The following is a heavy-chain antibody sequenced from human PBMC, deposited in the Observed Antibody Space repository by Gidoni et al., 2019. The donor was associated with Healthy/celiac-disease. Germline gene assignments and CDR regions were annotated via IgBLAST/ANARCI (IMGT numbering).Heavy chain of an antibody. CDR1: GFTFSSYS. CDR2: ISSSSSTI. J-gene: IGHJ1*01. CDR3: ARERDYGDYPEYFQH. D-gene: IGHD4-17*01. V-gene: IGHV3-48*01. Sequence: EVQLVESGGGLVQPGGSLRLSCAASGFTFSSYSMNWVRQAPGKGLEWVSYISSSSSTIYYADSVKGRFTISRDNAKNSLYLQMNSLRAEDTAVYYCARERDYGDYPEYFQHWGQGTLVTVSS.